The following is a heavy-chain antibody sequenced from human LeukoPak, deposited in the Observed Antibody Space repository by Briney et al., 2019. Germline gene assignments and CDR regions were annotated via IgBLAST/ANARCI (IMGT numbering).Heavy chain of an antibody. D-gene: IGHD2-2*01. CDR3: ARGMYCSSTSCFSFDY. J-gene: IGHJ4*02. CDR1: GYTFTSYG. CDR2: ISAYNGNT. Sequence: GASVKVSCKASGYTFTSYGISWVRQAPGQGLEWMGWISAYNGNTNYAQKLQGRVTMTTDTSTSPAYMELRSLRSDDTAVYYCARGMYCSSTSCFSFDYWGQGTLVTVSS. V-gene: IGHV1-18*01.